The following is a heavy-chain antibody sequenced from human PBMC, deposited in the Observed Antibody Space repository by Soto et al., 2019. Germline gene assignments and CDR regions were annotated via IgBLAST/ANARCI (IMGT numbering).Heavy chain of an antibody. CDR1: GFTFSSYW. D-gene: IGHD6-13*01. CDR2: IKQDGSEK. Sequence: EVQLVESGGGLVQPGGSLRLSCAASGFTFSSYWMTWVRQAPGKGLEWVANIKQDGSEKYYVDSVKGRFTISRDNAKNSLYLXXNSLXXXDTXVYYXXTXPXSSGWYCWGQGTLVTVSS. CDR3: XTXPXSSGWYC. V-gene: IGHV3-7*02. J-gene: IGHJ4*02.